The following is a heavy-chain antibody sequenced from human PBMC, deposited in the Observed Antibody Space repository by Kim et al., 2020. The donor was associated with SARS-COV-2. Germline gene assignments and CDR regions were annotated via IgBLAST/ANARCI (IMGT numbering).Heavy chain of an antibody. CDR2: ISSSSSYI. J-gene: IGHJ6*02. CDR3: ARDGGWLNSQYYYYYYGMDV. V-gene: IGHV3-21*01. Sequence: GGSLRLSCAASGFTFSSYSMNWVRQAPGKGLEWVSSISSSSSYIYYADSVKGRFTISRDNAKNSLYLQMNSLRAEDTAVYYCARDGGWLNSQYYYYYYGMDVWGQGTTVTVSS. D-gene: IGHD3-16*01. CDR1: GFTFSSYS.